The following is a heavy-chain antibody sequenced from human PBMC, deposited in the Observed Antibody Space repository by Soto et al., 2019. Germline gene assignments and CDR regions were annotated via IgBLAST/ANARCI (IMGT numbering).Heavy chain of an antibody. CDR3: VRVEYYGSGKSNLFDP. CDR2: ISFDGDKK. CDR1: GFTFSAYG. J-gene: IGHJ5*02. V-gene: IGHV3-30*03. D-gene: IGHD3-10*01. Sequence: KLVESGGGVVQPGRSLRLSCEASGFTFSAYGMHWVRQAPGKGLERVAFISFDGDKKYSESVKGRFTISRDNSDNTLYLLMDSLRSEDTAVYFCVRVEYYGSGKSNLFDPWGQGTLVTVSS.